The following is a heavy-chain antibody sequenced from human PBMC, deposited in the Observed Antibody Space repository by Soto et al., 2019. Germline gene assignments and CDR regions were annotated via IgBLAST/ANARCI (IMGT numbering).Heavy chain of an antibody. V-gene: IGHV3-53*01. CDR1: GFTVSSNY. D-gene: IGHD5-18*01. CDR3: AREGNSYGLDAFDN. CDR2: IYSGGST. Sequence: EVQLVESGGGLIQPGGSLRLSCAASGFTVSSNYMSWVRQAPGKGLEWVSVIYSGGSTYYADSVKGRFTISRDNSKNTLYLQMNSLRAEDTAVYYCAREGNSYGLDAFDNWGQGTMVTVSS. J-gene: IGHJ3*02.